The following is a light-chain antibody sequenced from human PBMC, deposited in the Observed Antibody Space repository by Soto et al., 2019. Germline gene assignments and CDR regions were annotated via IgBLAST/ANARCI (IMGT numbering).Light chain of an antibody. Sequence: QMTQSPSSLFASVGDRVTITCRASQSISSHLNWYQQKVGQTPRRLIYAASTLQSEVPPRFSGSGSATEFTLTISGLQREDFASYYCQQSHSAPLTFGGGTKIQI. V-gene: IGKV1-39*01. CDR2: AAS. J-gene: IGKJ4*01. CDR3: QQSHSAPLT. CDR1: QSISSH.